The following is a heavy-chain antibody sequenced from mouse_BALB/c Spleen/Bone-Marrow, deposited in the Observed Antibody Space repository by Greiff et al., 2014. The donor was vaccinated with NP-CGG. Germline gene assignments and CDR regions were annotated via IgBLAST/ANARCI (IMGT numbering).Heavy chain of an antibody. CDR2: INPGSGGT. J-gene: IGHJ2*01. Sequence: QVQLQQSGAELVRPGTSVKVSCKASGYAFTNYLIEWVKQRPGQGLEWIGVINPGSGGTNYNEKFKGKATLTADKSSSTAYMQLSSRTSDDSAVYFCARGITTGYFDYWGQGTTLTVSS. CDR1: GYAFTNYL. V-gene: IGHV1-54*01. CDR3: ARGITTGYFDY. D-gene: IGHD1-1*01.